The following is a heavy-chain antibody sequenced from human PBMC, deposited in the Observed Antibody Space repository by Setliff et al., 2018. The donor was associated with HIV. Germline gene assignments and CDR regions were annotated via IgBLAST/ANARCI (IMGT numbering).Heavy chain of an antibody. CDR1: GGSIRSGSYY. D-gene: IGHD1-1*01. CDR2: IDYSGNT. V-gene: IGHV4-39*02. Sequence: PSETLSLTCSVSGGSIRSGSYYWDWIRQPPGKGLEWIGSIDYSGNTHYNPSLKSRATISVDTSQNQFSLRLSSVTAADTAVYYCAKEGSWNDDSGAFNIWGQGTMVTVSS. CDR3: AKEGSWNDDSGAFNI. J-gene: IGHJ3*02.